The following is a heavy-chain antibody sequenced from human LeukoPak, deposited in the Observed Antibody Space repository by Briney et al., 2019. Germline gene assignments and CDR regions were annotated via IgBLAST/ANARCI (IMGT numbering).Heavy chain of an antibody. Sequence: GGSLRLSCAASGFTFSSYSMNWVRQAPGKGPEWVSCISTSSDKIYYADSVKGRFTISRDNAKNSLYLQMNSLRAEDTAVYFCARDTDFDYWGQGTLVTVSS. V-gene: IGHV3-21*06. CDR2: ISTSSDKI. CDR3: ARDTDFDY. J-gene: IGHJ4*02. CDR1: GFTFSSYS.